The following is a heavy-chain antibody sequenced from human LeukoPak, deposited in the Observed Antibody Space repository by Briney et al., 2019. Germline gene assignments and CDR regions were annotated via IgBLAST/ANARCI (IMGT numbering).Heavy chain of an antibody. Sequence: ASVTVSCKASGYTFTSYYMHWVRQAPGQGLEWMGIINPSGNRTSYAQKFQGRVTMTRDTSTSTVYMELSSLISEDTAMYYCARAGYTYGQFDYWGQGTLVTVSS. CDR2: INPSGNRT. D-gene: IGHD5-18*01. CDR1: GYTFTSYY. V-gene: IGHV1-46*01. CDR3: ARAGYTYGQFDY. J-gene: IGHJ4*02.